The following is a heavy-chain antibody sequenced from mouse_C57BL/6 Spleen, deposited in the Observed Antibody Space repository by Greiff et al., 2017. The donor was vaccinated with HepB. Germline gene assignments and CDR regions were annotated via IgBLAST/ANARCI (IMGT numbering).Heavy chain of an antibody. Sequence: EVMLVESGGGLVKPGGSLKLSCAASGFTFSSYAMSWVRQTPEKRLEWVATISDGGSYTYYPDNVKGRFTISRDNAKNNLYLQMSHLKSEDTAMYYCARDGSNYYLDYWGQGTTLTVSS. V-gene: IGHV5-4*01. CDR2: ISDGGSYT. CDR3: ARDGSNYYLDY. CDR1: GFTFSSYA. J-gene: IGHJ2*01. D-gene: IGHD2-5*01.